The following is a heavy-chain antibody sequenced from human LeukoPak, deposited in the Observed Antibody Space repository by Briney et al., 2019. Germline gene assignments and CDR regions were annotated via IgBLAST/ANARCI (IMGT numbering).Heavy chain of an antibody. J-gene: IGHJ5*02. CDR3: AKDQLVVVVAASLYNWFDP. CDR1: GFTFSSYA. CDR2: ISGSGGST. Sequence: PGGSLRLSCAASGFTFSSYAMSWVRQAPGKGLEWVSAISGSGGSTCYADSVKGRFTISRDNSKNTLYLQMNSLRAEDTAVYYCAKDQLVVVVAASLYNWFDPWGQGTLVTVSS. V-gene: IGHV3-23*01. D-gene: IGHD2-15*01.